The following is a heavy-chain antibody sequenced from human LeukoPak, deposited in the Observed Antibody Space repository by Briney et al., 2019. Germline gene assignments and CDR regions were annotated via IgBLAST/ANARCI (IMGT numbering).Heavy chain of an antibody. CDR2: IYDGGRT. V-gene: IGHV3-66*04. CDR1: GFTVSNNY. CDR3: ARQDLGYCSSTSCLPPDI. Sequence: GGSLRLSCAASGFTVSNNYINWVRLAPGKGLEWVSVIYDGGRTYYAESVKGRFTISRDNAKNSLYLQMNSLRAEDTAVYYCARQDLGYCSSTSCLPPDIWGQGTMVTVSS. D-gene: IGHD2-2*01. J-gene: IGHJ3*02.